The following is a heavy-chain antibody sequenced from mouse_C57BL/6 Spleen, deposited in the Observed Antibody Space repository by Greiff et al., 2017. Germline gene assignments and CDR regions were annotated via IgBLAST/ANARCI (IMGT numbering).Heavy chain of an antibody. CDR3: ARGGGYYAMDY. J-gene: IGHJ4*01. CDR1: GYTFTSYW. V-gene: IGHV1-55*01. Sequence: QVQLQQPGAELVKPGASVKMSCKASGYTFTSYWITWAKQRPGPGLEWIGDIYPGSGSTNYNEKFKSKATLTVDTSSSTAYMQLSSLTSEASAVYYCARGGGYYAMDYWGQGTSVTVSS. CDR2: IYPGSGST.